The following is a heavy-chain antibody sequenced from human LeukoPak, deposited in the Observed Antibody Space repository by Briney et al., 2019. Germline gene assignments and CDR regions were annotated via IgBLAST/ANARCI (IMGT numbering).Heavy chain of an antibody. J-gene: IGHJ4*02. D-gene: IGHD3-10*01. V-gene: IGHV1-18*01. CDR1: GYTFTSYG. CDR2: ISAYNGNT. Sequence: ASVKVSCKASGYTFTSYGISWVRQAPGQGLEWMGWISAYNGNTNYAQKLQGRVTMTTDTSTSTAYMELRSLRSDDTAVYYCARERNYYGSGSYFNAGFDYWGQGTLVTVSS. CDR3: ARERNYYGSGSYFNAGFDY.